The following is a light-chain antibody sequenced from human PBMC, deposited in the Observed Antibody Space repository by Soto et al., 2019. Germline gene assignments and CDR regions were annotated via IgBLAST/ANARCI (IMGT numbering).Light chain of an antibody. CDR2: EVS. CDR1: SSDVGSYDY. V-gene: IGLV2-14*01. J-gene: IGLJ1*01. Sequence: QSVLTQPASASASPGQSITISCTGSSSDVGSYDYVSWYQQHPGKVPKLMIYEVSNRPSGVSNRFSGSKSGNTASLTISGLPAEDAAYYYCSLYASSSRRVFGTGTKLTVL. CDR3: SLYASSSRRV.